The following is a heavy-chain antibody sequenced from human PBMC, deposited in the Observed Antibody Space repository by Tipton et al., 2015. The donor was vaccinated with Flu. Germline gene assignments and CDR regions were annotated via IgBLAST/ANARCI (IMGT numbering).Heavy chain of an antibody. CDR2: VSYDGHRA. CDR1: GFTFGDYA. D-gene: IGHD2-21*01. CDR3: AKEGYNGGNYYPPWDY. Sequence: SLRLSCAASGFTFGDYAMHWVRQAPGKGLEWVSLVSYDGHRADYADSVKGRFTISRDNSKNSLYLQLNSLRAEDTAVYYCAKEGYNGGNYYPPWDYWGQGTLVTVSS. J-gene: IGHJ4*02. V-gene: IGHV3-43D*04.